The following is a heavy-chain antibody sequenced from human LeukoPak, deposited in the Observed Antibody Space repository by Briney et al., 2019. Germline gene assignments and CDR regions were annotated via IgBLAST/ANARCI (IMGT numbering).Heavy chain of an antibody. J-gene: IGHJ6*03. V-gene: IGHV1-8*01. Sequence: PKASVKVSCKASGYTFTSYDINWVRQATGQGLEWMGWMNPNSGNTGYAQKFQGRVTMTRNTSISTAYMELSSLRSEDTAVYYCATYKGKVRGVTIYYYYYMDVWGKGTTVTISS. D-gene: IGHD3-10*01. CDR2: MNPNSGNT. CDR3: ATYKGKVRGVTIYYYYYMDV. CDR1: GYTFTSYD.